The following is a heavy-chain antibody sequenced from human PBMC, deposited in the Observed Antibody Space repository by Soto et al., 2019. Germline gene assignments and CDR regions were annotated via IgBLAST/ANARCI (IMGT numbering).Heavy chain of an antibody. Sequence: SETLSLTCTVSGGSIRSYYGSWIRQPAGKGLEWIGRIYTSGSTNYNPSLKSRVTMSVDTSKNQFSLKLSSVTAADTAVYYCARACSSNSCYDVFDYWGQGTLVTVSS. CDR1: GGSIRSYY. J-gene: IGHJ4*02. CDR3: ARACSSNSCYDVFDY. D-gene: IGHD2-2*01. V-gene: IGHV4-4*07. CDR2: IYTSGST.